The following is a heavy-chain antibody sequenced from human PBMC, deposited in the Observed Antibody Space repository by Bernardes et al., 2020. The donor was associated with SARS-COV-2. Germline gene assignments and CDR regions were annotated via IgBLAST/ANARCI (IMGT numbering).Heavy chain of an antibody. CDR2: ISGSGGST. Sequence: GSLRLSCAASGFTFSSYAMSWVRQAPGKGLEWVSAISGSGGSTYYADSVKGRFTISRDNSKNTLYLQMNSLRAEDTAVYYCALLVVYATDAFDIWGQGTMVTVSS. CDR1: GFTFSSYA. V-gene: IGHV3-23*01. CDR3: ALLVVYATDAFDI. J-gene: IGHJ3*02. D-gene: IGHD2-8*02.